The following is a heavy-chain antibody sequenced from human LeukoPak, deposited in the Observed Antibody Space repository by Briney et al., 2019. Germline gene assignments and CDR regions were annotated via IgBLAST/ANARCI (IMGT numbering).Heavy chain of an antibody. J-gene: IGHJ5*02. CDR3: ARVAGSSSWYGGNWFDP. Sequence: ASVKVSCKASGYTFTSYGISWVRQAPGQGLEWMGWINAGNGNTKYSQKFQGRVTITRDTSASTAYMELSSLRSEDTAVYYCARVAGSSSWYGGNWFDPWGQGTLVTVSS. D-gene: IGHD6-13*01. V-gene: IGHV1-3*01. CDR2: INAGNGNT. CDR1: GYTFTSYG.